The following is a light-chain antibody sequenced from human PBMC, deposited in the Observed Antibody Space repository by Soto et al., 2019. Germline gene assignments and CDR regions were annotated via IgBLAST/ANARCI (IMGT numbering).Light chain of an antibody. CDR2: GAS. J-gene: IGKJ1*01. V-gene: IGKV3-20*01. CDR1: QSVSSNY. CDR3: HQYGTSPRT. Sequence: EIVLTQSPGTLSLSPGERATLSCRASQSVSSNYLAWYQQGPGQAPRLLISGASSRAPGIPDRFSGSGSGTDFTLTISRLEPEDFAVYYCHQYGTSPRTFGQGTKVEIK.